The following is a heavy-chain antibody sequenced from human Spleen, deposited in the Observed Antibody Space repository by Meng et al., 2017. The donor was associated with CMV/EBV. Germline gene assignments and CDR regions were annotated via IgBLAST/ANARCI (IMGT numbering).Heavy chain of an antibody. Sequence: LRLSCAASGFTFSIYSMTWIRQSPGKGLEWIGNIYYSGSSYSKASLKSRVTMSVDTSRNQFSLKLNFVTAADTAVYYCARVKRVASAGTWVNWFDPWGQGTLVTVSS. CDR2: IYYSGSS. J-gene: IGHJ5*02. V-gene: IGHV4-28*03. CDR1: GFTFSIYS. CDR3: ARVKRVASAGTWVNWFDP. D-gene: IGHD6-13*01.